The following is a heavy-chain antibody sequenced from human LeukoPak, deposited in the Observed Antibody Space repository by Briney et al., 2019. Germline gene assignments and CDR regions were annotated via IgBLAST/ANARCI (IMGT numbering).Heavy chain of an antibody. CDR1: GFTFSSYA. Sequence: QPGGSRRLSCAASGFTFSSYAMSWVRQAPGKGLEWVSAISGSGGSTYYADSVKGRFTISRDNAKNSLYLQMNGLRAEDTAVYYCASVRYCSSTSCLEGALDPWGQGTLVTVSS. V-gene: IGHV3-23*01. J-gene: IGHJ5*02. CDR3: ASVRYCSSTSCLEGALDP. CDR2: ISGSGGST. D-gene: IGHD2-2*01.